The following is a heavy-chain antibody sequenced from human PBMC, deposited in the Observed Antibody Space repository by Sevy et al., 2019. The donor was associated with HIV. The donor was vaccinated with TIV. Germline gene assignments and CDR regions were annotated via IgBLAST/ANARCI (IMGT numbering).Heavy chain of an antibody. CDR2: ISAYNGNT. CDR1: GYTFTSYG. D-gene: IGHD2-15*01. Sequence: ASVKVSCKASGYTFTSYGISWVRQAPGQGLEWMGWISAYNGNTNYAQKLQGRVTMTTDTSTSTAYMELRSLGSDDTAGYYCAGEGRRNGACMDVWGQGTTVTVSS. V-gene: IGHV1-18*01. J-gene: IGHJ6*02. CDR3: AGEGRRNGACMDV.